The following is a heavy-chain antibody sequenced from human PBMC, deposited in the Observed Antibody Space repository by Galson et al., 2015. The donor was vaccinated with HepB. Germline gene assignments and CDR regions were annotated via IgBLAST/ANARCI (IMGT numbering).Heavy chain of an antibody. D-gene: IGHD5-12*01. CDR2: ISSSSSYI. V-gene: IGHV3-21*01. J-gene: IGHJ6*03. CDR3: ARDGYPTGENYYYYYLDV. Sequence: SLRLSCAASGFTFSSYSMNWVRQAPGKGLEWVSSISSSSSYIYYADSVKGRFTISRDNAKNSLYLQMNSLRADDTAVYYCARDGYPTGENYYYYYLDVWGKGTTVTVSS. CDR1: GFTFSSYS.